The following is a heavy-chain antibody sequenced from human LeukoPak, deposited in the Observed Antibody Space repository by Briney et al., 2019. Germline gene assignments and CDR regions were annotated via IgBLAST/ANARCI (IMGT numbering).Heavy chain of an antibody. CDR1: GFTFSNYN. CDR3: ARGRSGPFTIFGVVRTRFDY. J-gene: IGHJ4*02. CDR2: IDGSSSII. V-gene: IGHV3-48*01. Sequence: GGSLRLSCAASGFTFSNYNMDWVRQAPGKGLEWVSYIDGSSSIIYYADSVMGRFTISRDNAKNSLYLQMNSLRAEDSAVYYCARGRSGPFTIFGVVRTRFDYWGQGTLVTVSS. D-gene: IGHD3-3*01.